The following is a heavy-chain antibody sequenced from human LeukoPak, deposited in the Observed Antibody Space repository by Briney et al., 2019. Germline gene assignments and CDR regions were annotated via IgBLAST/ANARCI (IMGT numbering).Heavy chain of an antibody. CDR1: GGSISSVDYY. J-gene: IGHJ3*02. V-gene: IGHV4-31*03. CDR3: ARDTVPGESFDI. CDR2: INYRGSA. Sequence: SETLSLTCTVSGGSISSVDYYWSWIRQYPGKGLEWIGYINYRGSAYYNPSLKSRVTISVDTSKNQFSLKLTSVTAADTAVYYCARDTVPGESFDIWGQGTMVTVSS.